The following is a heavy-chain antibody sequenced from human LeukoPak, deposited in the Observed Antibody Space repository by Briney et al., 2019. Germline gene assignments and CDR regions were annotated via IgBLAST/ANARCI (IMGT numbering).Heavy chain of an antibody. J-gene: IGHJ5*02. Sequence: ASVKVSCKASGYTFTGYYMHWVRQAPGQGLEWMGWINPNSGGTNYAQKFQGRVTMTTDTSTSTAYMELRSLRSDDTAVYYCARVKFGLASGDYLLEFNNCFAPWGQGTLVTVSS. D-gene: IGHD4-17*01. CDR3: ARVKFGLASGDYLLEFNNCFAP. V-gene: IGHV1-2*02. CDR1: GYTFTGYY. CDR2: INPNSGGT.